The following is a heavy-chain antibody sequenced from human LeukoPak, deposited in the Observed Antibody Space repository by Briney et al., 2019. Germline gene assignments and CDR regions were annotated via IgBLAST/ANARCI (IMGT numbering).Heavy chain of an antibody. D-gene: IGHD1-26*01. CDR2: FDPEDGET. CDR1: GYTLTELS. J-gene: IGHJ4*02. V-gene: IGHV1-24*01. Sequence: ASVKVSCKVSGYTLTELSMHWVRQAPGKGLEWMGGFDPEDGETIYAQKFQGRVTMTEDTSTDTAYMELSSLRSEDTAVYYCATKVGATFDFDYWGQGTLVTVST. CDR3: ATKVGATFDFDY.